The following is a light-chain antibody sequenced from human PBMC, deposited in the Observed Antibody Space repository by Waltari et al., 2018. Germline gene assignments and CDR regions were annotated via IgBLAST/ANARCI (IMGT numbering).Light chain of an antibody. J-gene: IGKJ1*01. V-gene: IGKV4-1*01. Sequence: DIVMTQSPDSLAVSLGERATIKCKSSQSVFYSPYNQNCLAWYQQKPGQPPELLFYWASTRESGVPDRFRGSGSGKDFTLTISSLQAEDVALYYCQQYYSSPWTFGQGTKVEVK. CDR3: QQYYSSPWT. CDR2: WAS. CDR1: QSVFYSPYNQNC.